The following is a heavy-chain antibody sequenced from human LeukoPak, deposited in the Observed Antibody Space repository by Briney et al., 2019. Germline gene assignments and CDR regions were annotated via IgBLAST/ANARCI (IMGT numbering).Heavy chain of an antibody. Sequence: QAGVSLRLSCSTSGFTFSTYWIVWVRQTPGKGLEWVAHINPEESEKNYINSVKGRFTISRDNAKNSLYLQMNSLTDEDTAVYYCVRDKVNGARTGSLFDYWGQGTLVTVSS. V-gene: IGHV3-7*01. CDR2: INPEESEK. D-gene: IGHD2-8*01. CDR1: GFTFSTYW. J-gene: IGHJ4*02. CDR3: VRDKVNGARTGSLFDY.